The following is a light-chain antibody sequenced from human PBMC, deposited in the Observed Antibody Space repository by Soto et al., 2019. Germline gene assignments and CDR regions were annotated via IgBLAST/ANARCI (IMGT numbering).Light chain of an antibody. CDR3: QQYDSSPSSFT. J-gene: IGKJ3*01. Sequence: EIVLTQSPGTLSLSPGERATLSRRASQSVSGSSLAWYQQKPGQAPRLLIYGASSRATGIPDRFSGSGSGTDFTLTINRLEPEDFAVYYCQQYDSSPSSFTFGPGTKVDIK. V-gene: IGKV3-20*01. CDR1: QSVSGSS. CDR2: GAS.